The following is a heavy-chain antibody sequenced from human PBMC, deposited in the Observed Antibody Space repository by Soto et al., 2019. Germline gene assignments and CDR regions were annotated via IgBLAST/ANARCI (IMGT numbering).Heavy chain of an antibody. D-gene: IGHD4-17*01. V-gene: IGHV4-59*01. CDR2: VYYTGTT. CDR3: ARDTVLTGMFDL. Sequence: TLSLTCTVSGGSIGSYHWSWVRQPPGKGLEWIASVYYTGTTNYNPSLGSRVTISIDAPENQISLKLTSVTAADTAFYYCARDTVLTGMFDLWGQGTLVTVSS. J-gene: IGHJ5*02. CDR1: GGSIGSYH.